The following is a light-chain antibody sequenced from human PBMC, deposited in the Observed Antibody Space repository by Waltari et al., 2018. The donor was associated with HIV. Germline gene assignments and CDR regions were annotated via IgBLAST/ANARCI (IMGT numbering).Light chain of an antibody. CDR2: TNN. CDR3: AAWDDSLDGVV. J-gene: IGLJ2*01. Sequence: QSVLTQPPSASGTPGQRVTISCSGSSSNIGSNAVNWYRQLPRTAPKLLIYTNNQRPSGVPDRFSGSKSGTSASLAISGLQSEDEADYYCAAWDDSLDGVVFGGGTKLTVL. V-gene: IGLV1-44*01. CDR1: SSNIGSNA.